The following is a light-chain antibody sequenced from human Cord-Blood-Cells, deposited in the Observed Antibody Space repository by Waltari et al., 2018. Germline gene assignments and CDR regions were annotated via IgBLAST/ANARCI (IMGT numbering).Light chain of an antibody. CDR2: DAS. V-gene: IGKV3-11*01. Sequence: EIVLTQSPATLSLSPGERATLSCRASQSVSSYLAWYQQKPGQAPRLLIYDASNRATGIPARFSGSGSGTDLALTISSLEPEDFAVYYCQQRSNWPPGYTVGQGTKLEIE. J-gene: IGKJ2*01. CDR1: QSVSSY. CDR3: QQRSNWPPGYT.